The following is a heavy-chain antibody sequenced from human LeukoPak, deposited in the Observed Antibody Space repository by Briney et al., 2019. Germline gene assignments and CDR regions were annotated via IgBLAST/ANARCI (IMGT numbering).Heavy chain of an antibody. CDR1: GSTFSSYA. V-gene: IGHV3-30-3*01. CDR3: ARPGGVGGSYYLAMDV. J-gene: IGHJ6*02. Sequence: PGGSLRLSCAASGSTFSSYAMHWVRQAPGKGLEWVAVISYDGSNKYYADSVKGRFTISRDNSKNTVYLQINSLRAEDTAVYYCARPGGVGGSYYLAMDVWGQGTTVTVSS. CDR2: ISYDGSNK. D-gene: IGHD1-26*01.